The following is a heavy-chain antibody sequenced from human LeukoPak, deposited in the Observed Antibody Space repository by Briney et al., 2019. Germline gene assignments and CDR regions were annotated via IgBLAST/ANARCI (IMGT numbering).Heavy chain of an antibody. D-gene: IGHD3-22*01. CDR2: INPNSGGT. J-gene: IGHJ3*02. V-gene: IGHV1-2*02. CDR3: ARVTYYYDSSGPGHAFGI. CDR1: GYTFTGYY. Sequence: ASVKGSCKASGYTFTGYYMHWVRQAPGQGLEWMGWINPNSGGTNYAQKFQGRVTMTRDTSISTAYMELSRLRSDDTAVYYCARVTYYYDSSGPGHAFGIWGQGTMVTVSS.